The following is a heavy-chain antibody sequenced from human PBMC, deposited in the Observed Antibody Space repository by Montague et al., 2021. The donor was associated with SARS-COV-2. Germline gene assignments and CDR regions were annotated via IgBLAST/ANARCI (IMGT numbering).Heavy chain of an antibody. J-gene: IGHJ4*02. CDR1: GGSVTNHY. CDR2: MHFTGNT. D-gene: IGHD1/OR15-1a*01. CDR3: ARDRVDCGGGRQGTIDF. Sequence: SETLSLTCTVSGGSVTNHYWSWIRQPPGKGLEWIGRMHFTGNTNFIPFLSSRLTMSADTSKNQFSLKLTSVTAADTAIYFCARDRVDCGGGRQGTIDFWGQGTLVTVSS. V-gene: IGHV4-4*07.